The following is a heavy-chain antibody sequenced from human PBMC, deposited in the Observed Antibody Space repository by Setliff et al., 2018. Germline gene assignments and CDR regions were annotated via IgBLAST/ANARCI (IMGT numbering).Heavy chain of an antibody. J-gene: IGHJ5*02. Sequence: PSETLSLTCTVSDGSLSTYYWSWIRQPPGKGLEFIGYVYYSGTANYSPSLRSRLTISVDTSKNQFSLKLRSVTAADTAVYYCARGRNVAARLLDTWGQGSRVTVSS. CDR2: VYYSGTA. D-gene: IGHD6-6*01. CDR3: ARGRNVAARLLDT. V-gene: IGHV4-59*01. CDR1: DGSLSTYY.